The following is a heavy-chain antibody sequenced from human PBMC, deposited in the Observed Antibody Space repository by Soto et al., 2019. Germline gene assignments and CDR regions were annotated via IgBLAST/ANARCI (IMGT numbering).Heavy chain of an antibody. CDR3: ARDFYDY. CDR2: ISSSSSTI. CDR1: GFTFSSSS. V-gene: IGHV3-48*01. Sequence: EVQLVESGGGLVKPGGSLRLSCAASGFTFSSSSMNWVRQAPGKGLEWVSYISSSSSTIYYADSVKVRFTISRNNANNTLYLQMNSPRAEDTDVYYCARDFYDYWGQGTLVTVSS. J-gene: IGHJ4*02.